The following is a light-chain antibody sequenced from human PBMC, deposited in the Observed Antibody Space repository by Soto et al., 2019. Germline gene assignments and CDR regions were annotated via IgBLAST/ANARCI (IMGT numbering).Light chain of an antibody. CDR3: SAYSTGSTPVL. Sequence: QSVLTQPPSVSGAPGQRVTISCTGSSSNIGAGYDVHWYQQLPGTAPKLLIYGNSNRPSGVPDRFSGSKSGTSASLAITGLQAEDEADYYCSAYSTGSTPVLFGGGTKLTVL. J-gene: IGLJ3*02. V-gene: IGLV1-40*01. CDR1: SSNIGAGYD. CDR2: GNS.